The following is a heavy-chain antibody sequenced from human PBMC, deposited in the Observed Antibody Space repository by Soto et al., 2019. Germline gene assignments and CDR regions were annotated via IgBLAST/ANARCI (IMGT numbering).Heavy chain of an antibody. V-gene: IGHV3-48*02. Sequence: PGGSLRLSCAASGFTFTRYSMNWVRQAPGKGLEWVSYISSSSSLIYYADSVKGRFTVSRDNAKNSLYLQMNSLRDEDTAVYYCATRSNTFDKWGQGTPVTVSS. CDR3: ATRSNTFDK. J-gene: IGHJ4*02. CDR2: ISSSSSLI. CDR1: GFTFTRYS. D-gene: IGHD5-18*01.